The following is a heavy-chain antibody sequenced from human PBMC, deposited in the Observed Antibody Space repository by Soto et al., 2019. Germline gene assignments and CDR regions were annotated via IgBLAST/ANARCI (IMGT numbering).Heavy chain of an antibody. V-gene: IGHV3-23*01. Sequence: GESLKISCAASGFTFSSYAMSWVRQAPGKGLEWVSAISGSGGSTYYADSVKGRFTISRDNSKNTLYLQMNSLRAEDTAVYYCAKVPSPVTIDYYYYMDVWGKGTTVTVSS. D-gene: IGHD4-17*01. CDR2: ISGSGGST. CDR1: GFTFSSYA. CDR3: AKVPSPVTIDYYYYMDV. J-gene: IGHJ6*03.